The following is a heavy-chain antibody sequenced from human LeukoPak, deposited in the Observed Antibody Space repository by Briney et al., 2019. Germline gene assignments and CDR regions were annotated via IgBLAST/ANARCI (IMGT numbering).Heavy chain of an antibody. CDR1: GFTFSSYS. CDR2: ISSSSSTI. D-gene: IGHD3-9*01. V-gene: IGHV3-48*04. CDR3: ARDLSHYDILTGYYSYWYFDL. J-gene: IGHJ2*01. Sequence: PGGSLRLSCAASGFTFSSYSMNWVRQAPGKGLEWVSYISSSSSTIYYADSVKGRFTISRDNAKNSLYLQMNSLRAEDTAVYYCARDLSHYDILTGYYSYWYFDLWGRGTLVTVSS.